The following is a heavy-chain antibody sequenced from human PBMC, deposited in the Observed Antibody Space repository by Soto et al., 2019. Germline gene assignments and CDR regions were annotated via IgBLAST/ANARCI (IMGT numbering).Heavy chain of an antibody. Sequence: PGGSLRLSCAASGFTFSRYAMHWVRQAPGKGLEWVAVISYDGSNKYYADSVKGRFTISRDNSKNTLYLQMNSLRAEDTAVYYCARSYYDSSGYQPYWGQGTLVTVSS. V-gene: IGHV3-30-3*01. CDR2: ISYDGSNK. D-gene: IGHD3-22*01. CDR1: GFTFSRYA. J-gene: IGHJ4*02. CDR3: ARSYYDSSGYQPY.